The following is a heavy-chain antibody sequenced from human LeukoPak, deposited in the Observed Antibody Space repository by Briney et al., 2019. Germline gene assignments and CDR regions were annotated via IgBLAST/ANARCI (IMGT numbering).Heavy chain of an antibody. D-gene: IGHD6-19*01. CDR3: ARQWLVNG. CDR1: GFTFSSYI. Sequence: PGGSLRLSCAASGFTFSSYIMNWVRQAPGKGLEWVSSISESGGTTDYADSVKGRFTISRDNSKNTLYLQMNSLRAEDTAVYYCARQWLVNGWGQGTLVTVSS. CDR2: ISESGGTT. J-gene: IGHJ4*02. V-gene: IGHV3-23*01.